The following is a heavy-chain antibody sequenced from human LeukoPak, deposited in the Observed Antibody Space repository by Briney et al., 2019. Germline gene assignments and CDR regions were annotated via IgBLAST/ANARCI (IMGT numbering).Heavy chain of an antibody. V-gene: IGHV3-53*01. CDR2: INTGGST. Sequence: PGGSLRLSCAASGFTVSSNYMSWVRQAPGRGLEFVSLINTGGSTNYADSVKGRFTVSRDMSRNTLYLQMNSLRDEDTSVYYCARDTRNWADYWGRGTLVTVSS. CDR1: GFTVSSNY. D-gene: IGHD2/OR15-2a*01. CDR3: ARDTRNWADY. J-gene: IGHJ4*02.